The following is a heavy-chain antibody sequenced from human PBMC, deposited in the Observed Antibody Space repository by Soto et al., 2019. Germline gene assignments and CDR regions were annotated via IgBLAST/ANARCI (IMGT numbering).Heavy chain of an antibody. CDR1: RFTFTSYA. J-gene: IGHJ3*02. CDR2: ISASGGAT. D-gene: IGHD2-15*01. CDR3: AKDVEGGGAFDI. V-gene: IGHV3-23*01. Sequence: GGSLRLSCVASRFTFTSYAMSWVRQAPGKGLEWVAAISASGGATIHADSVKGRLTISRDNSKNTLYLQMNSLRAEDTAVYYCAKDVEGGGAFDISGQGTMVTVSS.